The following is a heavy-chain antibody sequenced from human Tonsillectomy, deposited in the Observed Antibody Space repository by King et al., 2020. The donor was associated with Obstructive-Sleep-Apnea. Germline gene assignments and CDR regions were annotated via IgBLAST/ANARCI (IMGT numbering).Heavy chain of an antibody. J-gene: IGHJ5*02. V-gene: IGHV4-30-4*01. CDR2: IYYSGST. CDR3: ARGIIWFGELRWFDP. Sequence: QLQESGPGLVKPSQTLSLTCTVSGGSISSGDYYWSWIRQPPGKGLEWIGYIYYSGSTYYNPSLTSRVTISLDTSKNQFSLKLSSVTAADTAVYYCARGIIWFGELRWFDPWGQGTLVTVSS. D-gene: IGHD3-10*01. CDR1: GGSISSGDYY.